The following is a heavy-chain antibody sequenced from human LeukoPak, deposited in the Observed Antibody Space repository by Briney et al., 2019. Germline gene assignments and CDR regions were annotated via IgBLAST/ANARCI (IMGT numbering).Heavy chain of an antibody. CDR3: AKPIQLWSPYYYYGMDV. CDR1: GFTFSSYA. Sequence: GGSLRLSCAASGFTFSSYAMSWVRQAPGKGLEWVSAISGSGGSTYYADSVKGRFTISRDNSKNTLYLQMNSLRAEDTAVYYCAKPIQLWSPYYYYGMDVWGQGTTVTVSS. CDR2: ISGSGGST. J-gene: IGHJ6*02. D-gene: IGHD5-18*01. V-gene: IGHV3-23*01.